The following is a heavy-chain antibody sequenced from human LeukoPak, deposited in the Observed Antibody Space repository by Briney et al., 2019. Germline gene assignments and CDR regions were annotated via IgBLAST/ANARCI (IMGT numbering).Heavy chain of an antibody. CDR1: GGSIPISTYY. Sequence: SETLSLTCTVSGGSIPISTYYWGWVRQPPGKGLEWIGSIYYSGTTKYNPSLKSRVTISVDNSNNKFSLKLSSVTAADTAVYYCARDLKRYCSDDSCYSSAYFDLWGRGTLVTVSS. V-gene: IGHV4-39*07. J-gene: IGHJ2*01. CDR2: IYYSGTT. CDR3: ARDLKRYCSDDSCYSSAYFDL. D-gene: IGHD2-15*01.